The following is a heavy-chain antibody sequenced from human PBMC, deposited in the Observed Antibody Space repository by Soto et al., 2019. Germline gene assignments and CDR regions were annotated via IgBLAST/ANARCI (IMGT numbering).Heavy chain of an antibody. CDR1: GYTFTSYY. V-gene: IGHV1-8*01. D-gene: IGHD3-9*01. Sequence: ASVKVSCKASGYTFTSYYINWVRQATGQGLEWMGWMNPNSGNTGYAQKFQGRVTMTRNTSISTAYMELSSLRSEDTAVYYCARAWYDILTGYYVDYWGQGTLVTVSS. J-gene: IGHJ4*02. CDR2: MNPNSGNT. CDR3: ARAWYDILTGYYVDY.